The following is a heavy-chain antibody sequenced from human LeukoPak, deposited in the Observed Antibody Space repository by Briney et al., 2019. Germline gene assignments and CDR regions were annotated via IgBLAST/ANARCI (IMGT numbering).Heavy chain of an antibody. CDR3: ARQPLGGYYFDY. CDR1: GGHIGSYY. J-gene: IGHJ4*02. V-gene: IGHV4-59*08. CDR2: IYYSGSA. D-gene: IGHD7-27*01. Sequence: PSETLSLTCTVSGGHIGSYYWSWIRQPPGKGLEWIADIYYSGSATYNSSLRSRVTISIDTSENQFSLVLTSVTAADTAAYYCARQPLGGYYFDYWGRGTLVTVSS.